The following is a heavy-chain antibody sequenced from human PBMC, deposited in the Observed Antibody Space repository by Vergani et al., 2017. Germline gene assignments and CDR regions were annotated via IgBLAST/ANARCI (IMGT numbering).Heavy chain of an antibody. Sequence: EVQLLESGGGLVQPGGSLRLSCEASGFTVSKNYLSWVRQAAGKGLEWVAFIRNKAYGGTTEYAASVKGRFTISRDDSKRLAYLQLSGLKTEDTAVYFCSRGRGYSFGYSDYWGQGTLVTVSS. V-gene: IGHV3-49*04. CDR3: SRGRGYSFGYSDY. CDR2: IRNKAYGGTT. J-gene: IGHJ4*02. D-gene: IGHD5-18*01. CDR1: GFTVSKNY.